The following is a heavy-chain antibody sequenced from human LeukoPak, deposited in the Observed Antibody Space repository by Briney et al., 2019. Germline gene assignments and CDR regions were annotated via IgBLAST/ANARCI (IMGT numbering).Heavy chain of an antibody. CDR3: ARVLSAPTHAFDI. V-gene: IGHV3-53*01. CDR1: GFTVSSNH. CDR2: IHSGDST. Sequence: GGSLRLSCAASGFTVSSNHMSWVRQAPGKGLEWVSVIHSGDSTYYADSVKGRFTISRDNSKNTLYLQMNSLRAEDTAVYYCARVLSAPTHAFDIWGQGTMVTVSS. J-gene: IGHJ3*02.